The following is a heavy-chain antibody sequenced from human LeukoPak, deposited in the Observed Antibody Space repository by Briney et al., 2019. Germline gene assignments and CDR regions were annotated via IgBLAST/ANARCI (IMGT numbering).Heavy chain of an antibody. CDR1: GFSFSSYS. J-gene: IGHJ4*02. V-gene: IGHV3-21*04. CDR3: ARDDINLYYGSGSYFIY. Sequence: NAGGSLRLSCAASGFSFSSYSMNWVRQAPGKGLEWVSAISTTSSFIYYADSVKGRFTISRDNAKNSVYLQMTSLRAEDTAVYFCARDDINLYYGSGSYFIYWGQGTLVTVSS. D-gene: IGHD3-10*01. CDR2: ISTTSSFI.